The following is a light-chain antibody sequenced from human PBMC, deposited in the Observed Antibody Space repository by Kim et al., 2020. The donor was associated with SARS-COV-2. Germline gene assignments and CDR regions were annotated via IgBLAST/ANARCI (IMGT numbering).Light chain of an antibody. CDR1: NIGSKN. V-gene: IGLV3-9*01. CDR2: RDS. CDR3: QVWDSSTGVV. J-gene: IGLJ2*01. Sequence: VGLGRTARITCGGNNIGSKNVHWYQQKPGQAPVLVIYRDSNRPSGIPERFSGSNSGNTATLTISRAQAGDEADYYCQVWDSSTGVVFGGGTQLTVL.